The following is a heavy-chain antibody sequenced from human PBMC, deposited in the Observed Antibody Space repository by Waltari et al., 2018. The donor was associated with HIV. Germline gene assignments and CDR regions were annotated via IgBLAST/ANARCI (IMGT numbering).Heavy chain of an antibody. CDR2: RKQDENQK. V-gene: IGHV3-7*01. CDR3: ARGDYLGSGRGARSWFGP. CDR1: GLDLCGLW. Sequence: VLVAGSVGAVVPPWAYRALYRAAAGLDLCGLWPRLVPQAPGKGVEGGATRKQDENQKDYLGSVKGRFTISRDSAKSKLFRQMKRLRVEDTAVYYGARGDYLGSGRGARSWFGPWGQGTLVTVSS. D-gene: IGHD3-10*01. J-gene: IGHJ5*02.